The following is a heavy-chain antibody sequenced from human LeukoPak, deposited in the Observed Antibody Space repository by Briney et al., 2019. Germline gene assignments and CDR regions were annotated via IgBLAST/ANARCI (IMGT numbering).Heavy chain of an antibody. CDR2: ISSSGSTI. CDR1: GFTLSSYS. D-gene: IGHD6-13*01. J-gene: IGHJ3*02. CDR3: ARDSSSWYYAFDI. Sequence: GGSLRLSCAASGFTLSSYSMNWVRQAPGKGLEWVSYISSSGSTIYYADSVKGRFTISRDNAKNSLYLQMNSLRAEDTAVYYCARDSSSWYYAFDIWGQGTMVTVSS. V-gene: IGHV3-48*04.